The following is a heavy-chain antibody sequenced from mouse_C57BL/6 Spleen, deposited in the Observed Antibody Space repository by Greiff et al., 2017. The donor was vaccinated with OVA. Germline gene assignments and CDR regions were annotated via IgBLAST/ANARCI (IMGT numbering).Heavy chain of an antibody. CDR2: IDPSDSYT. D-gene: IGHD1-1*01. CDR3: ARVITTVVETSDFDV. Sequence: QVQLKQPGAELVKPGASVKLSCKASGYTFTSYWMQWVKQRPGQGLEWIGEIDPSDSYTNYNQKFKGKATLTVDTSSSTAYMQLSSLTSEDSAVYYGARVITTVVETSDFDVWGTGTTVTVSS. CDR1: GYTFTSYW. J-gene: IGHJ1*03. V-gene: IGHV1-50*01.